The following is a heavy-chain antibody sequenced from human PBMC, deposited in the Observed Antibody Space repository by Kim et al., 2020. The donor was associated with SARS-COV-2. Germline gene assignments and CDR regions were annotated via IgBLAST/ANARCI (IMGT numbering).Heavy chain of an antibody. CDR1: GYTFTSYG. D-gene: IGHD3-22*01. V-gene: IGHV1-18*04. Sequence: ASVKVSCKASGYTFTSYGISWVRQAPRQGLEWMGWISAYNGNTNYAQKLQGRVTMTTDTSTSTAYMELRSLRSDDTAVYYCARDDYYYDSSGYYYAEWGQGTLVTVSS. J-gene: IGHJ4*02. CDR3: ARDDYYYDSSGYYYAE. CDR2: ISAYNGNT.